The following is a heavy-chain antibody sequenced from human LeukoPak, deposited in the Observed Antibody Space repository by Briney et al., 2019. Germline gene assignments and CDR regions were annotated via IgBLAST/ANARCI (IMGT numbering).Heavy chain of an antibody. J-gene: IGHJ6*02. V-gene: IGHV3-30*18. CDR2: ISYDGSNK. D-gene: IGHD5-12*01. Sequence: GGSLRLSCAASGFTFSSYWMSWVRQAPGKGLEWVAVISYDGSNKYYADSVKGRFTISRDNSKNTLYLQMNSLRAEDTAVYYCAKELSWLQLISYGMDVWGQGTTVTVSS. CDR3: AKELSWLQLISYGMDV. CDR1: GFTFSSYW.